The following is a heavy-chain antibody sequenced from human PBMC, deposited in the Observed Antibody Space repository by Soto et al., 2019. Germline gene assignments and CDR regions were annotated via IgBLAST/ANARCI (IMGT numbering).Heavy chain of an antibody. J-gene: IGHJ6*02. CDR3: AKGFGASRGRGYYYGMDV. CDR2: IIPIFGTA. D-gene: IGHD3-3*01. Sequence: SVKVSCKASGGTFSSYAISWVRQAPGQGLEWMGGIIPIFGTANYAQKFQGRVTITADESTSTAYMELSSLRSEVTAVYYCAKGFGASRGRGYYYGMDVWGQGTTVTVSS. CDR1: GGTFSSYA. V-gene: IGHV1-69*13.